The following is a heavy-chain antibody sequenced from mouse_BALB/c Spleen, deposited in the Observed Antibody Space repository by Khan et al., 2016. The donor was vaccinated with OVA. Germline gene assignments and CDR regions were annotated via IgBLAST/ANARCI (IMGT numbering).Heavy chain of an antibody. V-gene: IGHV1-20*02. CDR1: GYSFTGYF. Sequence: VQLKESGPELVKPGASVKISCKASGYSFTGYFMNWVMQSHGKSLEWIGRINPHVGETFYNPTFQGKATLTVDESSSTAHKALRILASEDSAVYYCARIYGSDFDYLDQGTTLTVAS. CDR2: INPHVGET. CDR3: ARIYGSDFDY. J-gene: IGHJ2*01. D-gene: IGHD1-1*01.